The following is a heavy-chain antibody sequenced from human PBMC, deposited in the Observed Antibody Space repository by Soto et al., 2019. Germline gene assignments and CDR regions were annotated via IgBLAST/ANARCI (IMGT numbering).Heavy chain of an antibody. J-gene: IGHJ6*03. CDR2: IYYSGST. CDR1: GGSISSYY. CDR3: ARGGGYCSSTSCHPYYYYYMDV. Sequence: SETLSLTCTVSGGSISSYYWSWIRQPPGKGLEWIGYIYYSGSTNYNPSLKSRVTISVDTSKNQFSLKLSSVTAADTAVYYCARGGGYCSSTSCHPYYYYYMDVWGKGTTVTVSS. V-gene: IGHV4-59*01. D-gene: IGHD2-2*01.